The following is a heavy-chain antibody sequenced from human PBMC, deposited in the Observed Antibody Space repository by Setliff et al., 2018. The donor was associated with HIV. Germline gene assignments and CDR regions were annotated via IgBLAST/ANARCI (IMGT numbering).Heavy chain of an antibody. CDR1: GGSVIKDNFY. CDR2: LYDTGRT. D-gene: IGHD5-12*01. Sequence: SETLSLTCSVSGGSVIKDNFYWGWIRQAPAKGLEWIGTLYDTGRTYYNPPLKSRVSIFVDTTNNEFSLNWRSVTAADTAVYFCVNSGYDGDYYYYYMDVWGKGTTVTVS. V-gene: IGHV4-39*01. CDR3: VNSGYDGDYYYYYMDV. J-gene: IGHJ6*03.